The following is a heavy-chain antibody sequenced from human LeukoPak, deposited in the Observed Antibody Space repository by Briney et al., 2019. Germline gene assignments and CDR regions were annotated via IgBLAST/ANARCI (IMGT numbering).Heavy chain of an antibody. CDR2: INTNTGNP. CDR1: GYTFTSYG. V-gene: IGHV7-4-1*02. J-gene: IGHJ4*02. CDR3: ARDHDSGWYSDFDY. Sequence: ASVKVSCKASGYTFTSYGISWVRQAPGQGLEWMGWINTNTGNPTYAQGFTGRFVFSLDTSVSTAYLQISSLKAEDTAVYYCARDHDSGWYSDFDYWGQGTLVTVSS. D-gene: IGHD6-19*01.